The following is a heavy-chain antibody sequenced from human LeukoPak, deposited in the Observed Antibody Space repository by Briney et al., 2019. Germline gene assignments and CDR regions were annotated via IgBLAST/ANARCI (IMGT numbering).Heavy chain of an antibody. CDR1: GGTFSRHY. Sequence: SETLSLTCTVSGGTFSRHYWSWIRQPPGKGLEWIAYIDYSGSTYYNPSLKSRVTISVDTSKNQFSLKLSSVTAADTAVYYCARSPGIAAAGTIARFPGYWGQGTLVTVSS. V-gene: IGHV4-59*11. CDR3: ARSPGIAAAGTIARFPGY. J-gene: IGHJ4*02. D-gene: IGHD6-13*01. CDR2: IDYSGST.